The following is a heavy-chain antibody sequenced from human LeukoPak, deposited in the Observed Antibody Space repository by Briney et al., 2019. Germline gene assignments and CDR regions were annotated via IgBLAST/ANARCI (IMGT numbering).Heavy chain of an antibody. CDR1: GFTFDDCA. J-gene: IGHJ6*02. V-gene: IGHV3-43*02. CDR3: AKVLDCSGGSCYSYYYYGMDV. Sequence: GGSLRLSCAASGFTFDDCAMHWVRQAPGGGLGCVSLISGVGGSTYYADPVKGRFPISRDNSKNYLYLQMNSLRTEETALYYCAKVLDCSGGSCYSYYYYGMDVWGQGTTVTVSS. D-gene: IGHD2-15*01. CDR2: ISGVGGST.